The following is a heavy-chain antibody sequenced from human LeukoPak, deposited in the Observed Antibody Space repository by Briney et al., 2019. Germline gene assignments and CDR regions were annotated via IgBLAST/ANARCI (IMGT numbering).Heavy chain of an antibody. CDR2: IYYSGST. D-gene: IGHD6-19*01. CDR1: GGSISSYY. J-gene: IGHJ6*02. V-gene: IGHV4-59*08. CDR3: ARSSGWYGMDV. Sequence: SETLSLTCTVSGGSISSYYWSWIRQPPGKGLEWIGYIYYSGSTNYNPSLKSRVTISVDTSKNQFSLKLSSVTAADTAVYCCARSSGWYGMDVWGQGTTVTVSS.